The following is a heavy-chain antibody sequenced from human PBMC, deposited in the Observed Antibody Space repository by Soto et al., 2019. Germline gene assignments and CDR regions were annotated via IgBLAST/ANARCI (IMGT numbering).Heavy chain of an antibody. CDR3: AREWRVVVAATAMDV. CDR1: CGYISSRHW. V-gene: IGHV4-4*02. D-gene: IGHD2-15*01. J-gene: IGHJ6*02. Sequence: SETPSIRCAVSCGYISSRHWWSWARQPPAGGLECILQIYHRDSTNYNPPLKDRVTISVDKSKNQFSLKLSSVTAADTAVYYCAREWRVVVAATAMDVWGQGTTVTVS. CDR2: IYHRDST.